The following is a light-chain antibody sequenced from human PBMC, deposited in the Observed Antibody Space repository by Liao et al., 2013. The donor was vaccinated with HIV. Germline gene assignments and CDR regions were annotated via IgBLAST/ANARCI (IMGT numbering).Light chain of an antibody. CDR3: QAWDSSTVI. V-gene: IGLV3-1*01. CDR2: QDD. CDR1: KLGDKY. J-gene: IGLJ2*01. Sequence: SYELTQPPSVSVSPGQTASITCSGDKLGDKYACWYQQKPGQSPVLVICQDDKRPSGIPERFSGSNSGNTATLTISGTQAMDEGDYYCQAWDSSTVIFGGGTKLTVL.